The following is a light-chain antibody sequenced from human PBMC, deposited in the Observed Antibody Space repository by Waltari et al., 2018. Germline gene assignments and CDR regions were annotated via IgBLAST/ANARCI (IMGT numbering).Light chain of an antibody. Sequence: SYLVTQPPSVSVAPGETATITCGGDNIGTYSVHWYQQKAGQAPVLVIFYDRDRPSGIPDRFSGSNSGNTATLTISRVEAGDEARYYCHVWHPHVDPGVFGTGTEVTVL. CDR2: YDR. CDR1: NIGTYS. CDR3: HVWHPHVDPGV. J-gene: IGLJ1*01. V-gene: IGLV3-21*04.